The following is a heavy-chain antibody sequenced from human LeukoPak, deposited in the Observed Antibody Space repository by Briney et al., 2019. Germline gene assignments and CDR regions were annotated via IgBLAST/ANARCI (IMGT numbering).Heavy chain of an antibody. CDR3: ARDGLSRGYDFWSGYPY. D-gene: IGHD3-3*01. CDR2: ISAYNGNT. J-gene: IGHJ4*02. Sequence: ASVKVSCKASGYTFTSYGISWVRQAPGQGLEWMGWISAYNGNTNYAQKLQGRVTMTTDTSTSTAYMELRSLRSDDTAVYYCARDGLSRGYDFWSGYPYWGQGTLVTVSS. V-gene: IGHV1-18*01. CDR1: GYTFTSYG.